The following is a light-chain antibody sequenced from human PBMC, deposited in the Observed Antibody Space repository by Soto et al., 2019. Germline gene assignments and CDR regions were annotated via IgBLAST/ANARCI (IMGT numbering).Light chain of an antibody. J-gene: IGLJ2*01. Sequence: SYELTQPPSVSVAPGKTARITCGGNNIGSQSVHWYQQKPGLAPVLVIYYNIDRPSGIPERFSGSNSGNTPTLTISRVEAGDEADYYCQVWDSSSDHVVFGGGTKLTVL. CDR2: YNI. V-gene: IGLV3-21*04. CDR1: NIGSQS. CDR3: QVWDSSSDHVV.